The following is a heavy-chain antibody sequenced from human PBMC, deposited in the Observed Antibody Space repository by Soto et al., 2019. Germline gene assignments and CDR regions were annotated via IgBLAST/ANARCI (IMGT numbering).Heavy chain of an antibody. CDR2: ISYDGSNK. CDR1: GLTFSSYG. D-gene: IGHD3-22*01. Sequence: QVQLVESGGGVVQPGRSLRLSCAASGLTFSSYGMHWVRQAPGKGLEWVAVISYDGSNKYNADSVKGRFTISRDNSKNTLYLQMNSLRAEDTAVYYCAKEREGYYDSSGFGYWGQGTLVTVSS. V-gene: IGHV3-30*18. CDR3: AKEREGYYDSSGFGY. J-gene: IGHJ4*02.